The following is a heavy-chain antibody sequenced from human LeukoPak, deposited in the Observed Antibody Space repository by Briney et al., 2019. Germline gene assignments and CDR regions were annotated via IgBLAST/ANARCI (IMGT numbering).Heavy chain of an antibody. J-gene: IGHJ4*02. CDR2: ISPGGITI. Sequence: GGSLRLSCAASGFTFGDYYMSWIRQAPGKGLESISYISPGGITIYYADSVKGRFTISRDNAKNSLSLQMNSLKAEDSAVYFCARAGNYYGSGIDYWGQGTLVTVSS. V-gene: IGHV3-11*04. CDR3: ARAGNYYGSGIDY. D-gene: IGHD3-10*01. CDR1: GFTFGDYY.